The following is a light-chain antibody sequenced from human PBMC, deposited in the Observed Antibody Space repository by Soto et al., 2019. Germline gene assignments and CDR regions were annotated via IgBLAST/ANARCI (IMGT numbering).Light chain of an antibody. Sequence: QPVLTQPPSVSGAPGQRVTISCTGSSSNIGAGYDVHWYQQLPGTAPKLLIYGNSNRPSGVPDRFSGSKSGTSASLAITGLQAEDEADYYCQSYDSSLSGQGNVFGTGTKVTVL. J-gene: IGLJ1*01. CDR3: QSYDSSLSGQGNV. CDR2: GNS. V-gene: IGLV1-40*01. CDR1: SSNIGAGYD.